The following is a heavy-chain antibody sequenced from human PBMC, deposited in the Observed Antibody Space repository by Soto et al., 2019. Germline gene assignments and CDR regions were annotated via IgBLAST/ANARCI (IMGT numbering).Heavy chain of an antibody. Sequence: GGSLRLSCAASGFNFSSFDMHWVRQAPGKGLEWVAVISSDGATKYYADSVRGRFSISRENSLGTLYLQVSSLRAEDTAIYYCARVLEDWISLLGWGPGTLVTVSS. CDR3: ARVLEDWISLLG. D-gene: IGHD1-1*01. V-gene: IGHV3-30-3*01. J-gene: IGHJ4*02. CDR1: GFNFSSFD. CDR2: ISSDGATK.